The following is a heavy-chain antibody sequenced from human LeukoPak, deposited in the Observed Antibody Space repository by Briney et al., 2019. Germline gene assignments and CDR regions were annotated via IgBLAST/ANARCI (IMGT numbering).Heavy chain of an antibody. J-gene: IGHJ3*02. V-gene: IGHV3-23*01. Sequence: PGGSLRLSCAASGFTFSSYAMSWVRQAPGKGLEWVSGISGTGGSIYYADSVKGRFTISRDNAKSSLYLDMNSLRVEDTAVYYCARDSYGSGSFDIWGQGTMVTVSS. CDR2: ISGTGGSI. CDR1: GFTFSSYA. D-gene: IGHD3-10*01. CDR3: ARDSYGSGSFDI.